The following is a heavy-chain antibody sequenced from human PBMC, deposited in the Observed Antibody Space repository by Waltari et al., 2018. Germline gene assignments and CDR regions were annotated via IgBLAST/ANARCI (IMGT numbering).Heavy chain of an antibody. D-gene: IGHD4-17*01. CDR2: ISGSGGST. CDR3: TKGATVTSATKYYYMDV. J-gene: IGHJ6*03. V-gene: IGHV3-23*04. CDR1: GFSFSTCA. Sequence: EVQLVESGGGFLQPGVSLRLSCTASGFSFSTCALSWVRQAPGKGLEWVSAISGSGGSTYYEDSVKGRFTISRDNSKNTLYLQMNNLSAEDTALYYCTKGATVTSATKYYYMDVWGKGTTVTVSS.